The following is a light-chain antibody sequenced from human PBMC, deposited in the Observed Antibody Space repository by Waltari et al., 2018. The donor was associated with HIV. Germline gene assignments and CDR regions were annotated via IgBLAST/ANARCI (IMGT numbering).Light chain of an antibody. CDR3: QQFFTFPRT. Sequence: DIVMTQSPDSLAVSLGERATISCKSSQTVLYNSNNKNHLAWYQKKAGQPPKLLIYWASIREIGVPERFTGSGSGTDFNLTISSLRADDVAVYYCQQFFTFPRTFGQGTKVEI. CDR1: QTVLYNSNNKNH. V-gene: IGKV4-1*01. J-gene: IGKJ1*01. CDR2: WAS.